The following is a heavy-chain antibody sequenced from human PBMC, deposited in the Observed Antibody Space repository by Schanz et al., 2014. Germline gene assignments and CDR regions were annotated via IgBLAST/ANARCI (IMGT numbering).Heavy chain of an antibody. CDR1: GFSFSDYG. D-gene: IGHD1-26*01. CDR2: IKPDGSEK. Sequence: VQLVESGGGVVQPGRSLRLSCAGSGFSFSDYGMHWVRQAPGKGLDWVGIIKPDGSEKFYVDSVKGRFTISRDNAKNLMYLHLNSLRAEDTAVYYCAREVGGSFGQHYWGQGALVTVSS. J-gene: IGHJ4*02. CDR3: AREVGGSFGQHY. V-gene: IGHV3-7*01.